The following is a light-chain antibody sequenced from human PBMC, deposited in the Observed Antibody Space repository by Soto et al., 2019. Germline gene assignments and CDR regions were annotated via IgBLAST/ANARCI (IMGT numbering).Light chain of an antibody. CDR2: EVS. CDR3: SSYTSTNTLV. V-gene: IGLV2-14*01. J-gene: IGLJ2*01. CDR1: SSDVGGYNY. Sequence: QSALTQPASVSGSPGQSITISCTGTSSDVGGYNYVSWYQQYPGKAPKLIIYEVSYRPSGVSNRFSGSKYGNTASLTISGLQSEDEADYYCSSYTSTNTLVFGGGTKLTVL.